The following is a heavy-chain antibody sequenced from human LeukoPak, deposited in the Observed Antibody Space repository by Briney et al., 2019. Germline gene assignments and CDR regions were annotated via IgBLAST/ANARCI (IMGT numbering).Heavy chain of an antibody. J-gene: IGHJ4*02. V-gene: IGHV4-38-2*02. CDR3: ARVYCTGGICYSFDY. CDR2: IHHSGTT. Sequence: SETLSLTCTVSGYSISSGYYWGWIRQPPGKGLEWIGSIHHSGTTYYNPSLMSRVTISVDTSKNQFSLKLNSVTATDTAIYYCARVYCTGGICYSFDYWGQGTLVTVSS. CDR1: GYSISSGYY. D-gene: IGHD2-8*02.